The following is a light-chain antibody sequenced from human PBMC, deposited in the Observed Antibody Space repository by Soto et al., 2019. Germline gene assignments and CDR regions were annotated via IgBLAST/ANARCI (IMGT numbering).Light chain of an antibody. Sequence: DIPMTQSPSTLSASVGDRVTITCRASQSISSWLAWYQQKPGKAPKVLIYKASSLESGVPSRFSGSGSGTEFTLTISSLQPDDFATYYCQQYHTYRTFGQGTKVEIK. V-gene: IGKV1-5*03. CDR2: KAS. J-gene: IGKJ1*01. CDR3: QQYHTYRT. CDR1: QSISSW.